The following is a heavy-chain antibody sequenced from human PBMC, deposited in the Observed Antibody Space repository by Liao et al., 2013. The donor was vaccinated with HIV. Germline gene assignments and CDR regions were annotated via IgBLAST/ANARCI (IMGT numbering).Heavy chain of an antibody. CDR3: ARDSGPLRYFDWLPTYYFDY. CDR1: GGSISSYY. V-gene: IGHV4-4*07. D-gene: IGHD3-9*01. J-gene: IGHJ4*02. Sequence: QLQLQESGPGLVKASETLSLTCSVSGGSISSYYWNWIRRPAGKGLEWIGRIYKTGSTNYNPSLESRVTMSVDTSKNQFSLNLRSVTAADTGVYYCARDSGPLRYFDWLPTYYFDYWAREPWSPSPQ. CDR2: IYKTGST.